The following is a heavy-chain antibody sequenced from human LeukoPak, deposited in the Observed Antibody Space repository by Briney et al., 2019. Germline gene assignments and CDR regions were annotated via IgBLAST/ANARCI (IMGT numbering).Heavy chain of an antibody. D-gene: IGHD6-19*01. J-gene: IGHJ4*02. V-gene: IGHV1-18*01. Sequence: GASVKVSCKASGGTFSSYAISWVRQAPGQGLEWMGWTSAHNGNTNYAQKLQGRVTMTTDTSTSTAYMELRSLRSDDTAVYYCARDSSGIAVAGNFDYWGQGTLVTVSS. CDR3: ARDSSGIAVAGNFDY. CDR1: GGTFSSYA. CDR2: TSAHNGNT.